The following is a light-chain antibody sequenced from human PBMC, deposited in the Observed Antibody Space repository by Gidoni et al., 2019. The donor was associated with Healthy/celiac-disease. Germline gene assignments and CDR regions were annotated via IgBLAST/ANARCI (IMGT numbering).Light chain of an antibody. CDR1: QSVSSN. Sequence: EIVMTQSPATLSVSPGERATLSCRASQSVSSNLAWYQQKPGQAPRLLSYGASTRATGIPARFSGSGSGTEFTLTISSLQSEDFAVYYCRQYNNWPYTFGQGTKLEIK. V-gene: IGKV3-15*01. CDR3: RQYNNWPYT. J-gene: IGKJ2*01. CDR2: GAS.